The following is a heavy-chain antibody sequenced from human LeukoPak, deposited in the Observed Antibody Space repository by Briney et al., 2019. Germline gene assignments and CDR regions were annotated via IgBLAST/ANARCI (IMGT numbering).Heavy chain of an antibody. Sequence: GGSLRLSCAASGFTFSSYGMHWVRQAPGKGLEGVAVIWYDGSNKYYADSVKGRFTISRDNSKNTLYLQMNSLRAEDTAVYYCATSPPGGYSYGPFDYWGQGTLVTVSS. CDR1: GFTFSSYG. V-gene: IGHV3-33*01. CDR2: IWYDGSNK. D-gene: IGHD5-18*01. J-gene: IGHJ4*02. CDR3: ATSPPGGYSYGPFDY.